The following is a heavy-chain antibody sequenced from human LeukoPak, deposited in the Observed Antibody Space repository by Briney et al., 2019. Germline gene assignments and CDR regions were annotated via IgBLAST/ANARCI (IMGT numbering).Heavy chain of an antibody. V-gene: IGHV1-18*01. D-gene: IGHD2-2*01. CDR1: GYTFTSYG. J-gene: IGHJ6*02. CDR3: ARDSSSTSSTYYYGMDV. CDR2: ISAYNGNT. Sequence: ASVKVSCTASGYTFTSYGISWVRQAPGQGLEWMGWISAYNGNTNYAQKLQGRVTMTTDTSTSTAYMELRSLRSDDTAVYYCARDSSSTSSTYYYGMDVWGQGTTVTVSS.